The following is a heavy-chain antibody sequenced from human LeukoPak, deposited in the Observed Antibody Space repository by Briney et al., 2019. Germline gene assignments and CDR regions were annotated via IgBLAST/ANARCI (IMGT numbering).Heavy chain of an antibody. CDR2: INHSGST. CDR3: TRMTTGHDY. J-gene: IGHJ4*02. Sequence: PSETLSLTCAVSGVSFDDYYWSWVRQTPGKGLEWIGEINHSGSTNDSPSLKSRVTLSIDTSRKQFSLNLRSVTVADAGIYYCTRMTTGHDYWGQGTLVTVSS. D-gene: IGHD4-17*01. CDR1: GVSFDDYY. V-gene: IGHV4-34*01.